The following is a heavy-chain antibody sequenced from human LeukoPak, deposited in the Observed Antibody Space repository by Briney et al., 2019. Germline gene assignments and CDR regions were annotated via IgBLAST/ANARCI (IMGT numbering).Heavy chain of an antibody. CDR3: ARAGYSSSWYIGY. CDR1: GFTFSSYS. V-gene: IGHV3-21*01. D-gene: IGHD6-13*01. J-gene: IGHJ4*02. Sequence: GGSLRLXCAASGFTFSSYSMNWVRQAPGKGLEWVSSISSSSYIYYADSVKGRFTISRDNAKNSLYLQMNSLRAEDTAVYYCARAGYSSSWYIGYWGQGTLVTVSS. CDR2: ISSSSYI.